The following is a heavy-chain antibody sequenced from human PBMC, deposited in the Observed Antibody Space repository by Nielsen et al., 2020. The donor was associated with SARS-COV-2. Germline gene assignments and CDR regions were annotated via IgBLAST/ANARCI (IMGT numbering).Heavy chain of an antibody. CDR1: GGSISSSSYY. CDR2: IYCSGST. J-gene: IGHJ4*02. V-gene: IGHV4-39*01. D-gene: IGHD3-22*01. Sequence: SETLSLTCTVSGGSISSSSYYWGWIRQLPGKGLEWIGSIYCSGSTYYNPSLKSRVTISVDTSKNQFSLKLSSVTAADTAVYYCARETYYYDSSGYYYFDYWGQGTLVTVSS. CDR3: ARETYYYDSSGYYYFDY.